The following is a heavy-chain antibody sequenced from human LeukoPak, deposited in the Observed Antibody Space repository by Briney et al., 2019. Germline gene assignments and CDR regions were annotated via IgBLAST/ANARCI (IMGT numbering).Heavy chain of an antibody. D-gene: IGHD4-11*01. CDR2: ISAYNSYT. CDR3: ARERYSNYEANAFDI. J-gene: IGHJ3*02. V-gene: IGHV1-18*01. Sequence: ASVKVSCKASGYTLTSYGLSWVRQAPGLGLEWMASISAYNSYTNYAQNVPGRVTLTTDTSTSTAYMELRSLRSDDTALYYCARERYSNYEANAFDIWGQGTMVTVSS. CDR1: GYTLTSYG.